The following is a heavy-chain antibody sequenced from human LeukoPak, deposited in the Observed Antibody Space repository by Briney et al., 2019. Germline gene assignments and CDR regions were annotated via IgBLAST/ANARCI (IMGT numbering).Heavy chain of an antibody. D-gene: IGHD2-21*01. V-gene: IGHV1-58*02. J-gene: IGHJ3*02. CDR3: AAYTPRVVREDAFDI. CDR1: GFPFTSSA. Sequence: GTSVKVSCKASGFPFTSSAMQWVRQARGQRLEWIGWIVVGSGNTNYAQNFQERVTITRDMSTSTAYMELSSLRSEDTAVYYRAAYTPRVVREDAFDIWGQGTMVTVSS. CDR2: IVVGSGNT.